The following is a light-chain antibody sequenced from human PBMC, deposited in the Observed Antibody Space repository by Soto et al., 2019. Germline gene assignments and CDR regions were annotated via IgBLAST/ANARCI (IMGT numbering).Light chain of an antibody. J-gene: IGKJ1*01. CDR3: QQYNSYSWT. V-gene: IGKV1-5*01. Sequence: DIQMTQSPSTLSASVGDRLTITCRASQSISSWLAWYQQKPGKXHRXXIYDASSLESGVPSRFSGSGSGTEGTITISSLQPDDFATYYYQQYNSYSWTFGQGTKVDIK. CDR2: DAS. CDR1: QSISSW.